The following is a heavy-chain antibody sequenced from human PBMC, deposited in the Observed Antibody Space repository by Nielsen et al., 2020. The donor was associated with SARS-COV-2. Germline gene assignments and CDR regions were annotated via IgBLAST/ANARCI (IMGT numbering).Heavy chain of an antibody. Sequence: GGSLRLSCAASGFTSSSYWMSWVRQAPGKGLEWVANIKQDGSEKYYVDSVKGRFTISRDNAKNSLYLQMNSLRADDTARYYCARGSGMGVWGQGTAVIVSS. V-gene: IGHV3-7*03. CDR3: ARGSGMGV. CDR1: GFTSSSYW. D-gene: IGHD3-10*01. J-gene: IGHJ6*02. CDR2: IKQDGSEK.